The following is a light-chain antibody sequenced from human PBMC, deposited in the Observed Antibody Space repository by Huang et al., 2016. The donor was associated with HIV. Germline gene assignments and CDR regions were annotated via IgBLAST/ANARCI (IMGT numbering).Light chain of an antibody. Sequence: DIVMTQSPDSLAVSLGERATINCKSSQSILYSSTYKSYLAWYHQKPGQPPNLLIYWASTRESGVPDRFSGSGSGTDFTLTISSLQAEDVAVYYCQQYYSSPFTFGPGTKVDIK. V-gene: IGKV4-1*01. CDR2: WAS. CDR3: QQYYSSPFT. J-gene: IGKJ3*01. CDR1: QSILYSSTYKSY.